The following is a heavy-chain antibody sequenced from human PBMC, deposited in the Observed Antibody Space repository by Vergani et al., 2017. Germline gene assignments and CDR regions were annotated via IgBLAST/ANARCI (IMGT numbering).Heavy chain of an antibody. V-gene: IGHV1-8*01. CDR2: MNPNSGNT. D-gene: IGHD3-22*01. Sequence: QVLLVQAGAEVKKPGASAKVSCKASGYTFTSYDINWVRQATGHGLEWMGWMNPNSGNTGYAQKFQGRVTMSRNTSISTAYMGLSSMRSEDTAVYYCARALYVSISYYSLYYYYNYMDVWGKGTAVTVSS. J-gene: IGHJ6*03. CDR1: GYTFTSYD. CDR3: ARALYVSISYYSLYYYYNYMDV.